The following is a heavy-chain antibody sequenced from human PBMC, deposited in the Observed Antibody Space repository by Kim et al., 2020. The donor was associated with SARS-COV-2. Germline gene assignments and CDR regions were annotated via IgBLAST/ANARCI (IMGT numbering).Heavy chain of an antibody. V-gene: IGHV4-59*01. CDR3: ARDYYGAVNWFDP. Sequence: YYPSLMSRVTISVDTSKNQFSLKLSSVTAADTAVYYCARDYYGAVNWFDPWGQGTLVTVSS. J-gene: IGHJ5*02. D-gene: IGHD3-10*01.